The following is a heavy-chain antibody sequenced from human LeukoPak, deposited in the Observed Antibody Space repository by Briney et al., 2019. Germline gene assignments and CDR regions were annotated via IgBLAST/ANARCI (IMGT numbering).Heavy chain of an antibody. CDR1: GYTFTSYG. D-gene: IGHD2-2*01. CDR2: ISAYNGNT. Sequence: ASVKVSCTASGYTFTSYGISWVRQAPGQGLEWMGWISAYNGNTNYAQKLQGRVTMTTDTSTSTAYMELRSLRSDDTAVYYCARAFSALPMPDYWGQGTLVTVSS. V-gene: IGHV1-18*01. CDR3: ARAFSALPMPDY. J-gene: IGHJ4*02.